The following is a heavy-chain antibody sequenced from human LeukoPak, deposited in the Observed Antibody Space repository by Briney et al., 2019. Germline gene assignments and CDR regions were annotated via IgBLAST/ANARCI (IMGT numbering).Heavy chain of an antibody. J-gene: IGHJ4*02. Sequence: GRSLRLPCAASGFTFDDYAMHWVRQAPGKGLEWVSGISWNSGSIGYADSVKGRFTISRDNAKNSLYLQMNSLRAEDMALYYCAKAAYYYGSGSYYYFDYWGQGTLVTVSS. CDR2: ISWNSGSI. CDR1: GFTFDDYA. CDR3: AKAAYYYGSGSYYYFDY. V-gene: IGHV3-9*03. D-gene: IGHD3-10*01.